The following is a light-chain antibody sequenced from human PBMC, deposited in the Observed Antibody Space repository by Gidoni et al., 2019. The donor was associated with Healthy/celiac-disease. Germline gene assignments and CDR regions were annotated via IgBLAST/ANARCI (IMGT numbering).Light chain of an antibody. V-gene: IGKV1-33*01. CDR3: PQYDNLPT. Sequence: DIQMTQSPSSLPASVGDRVTITCQASQDISNYLNWYQQKPGKAPKLLIYDASNLETGVPSRFSGSGSGTDFTFTISSLQPEYIATYYCPQYDNLPTFGGGTKVEIK. J-gene: IGKJ4*01. CDR2: DAS. CDR1: QDISNY.